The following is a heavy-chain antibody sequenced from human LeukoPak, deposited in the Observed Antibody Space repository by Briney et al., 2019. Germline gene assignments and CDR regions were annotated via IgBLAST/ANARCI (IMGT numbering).Heavy chain of an antibody. Sequence: PSETLSLTCTVSGGSISSYYWGWIRQPPGKGLEWIGSIYYSGSTYYNPSLKSRVTISVDTSKNQFSLKLSSVTAADTAVYYCARPRHDGMGAPVGPPGVNAFDIWGQGTMVTVSS. D-gene: IGHD3-16*01. V-gene: IGHV4-39*01. CDR1: GGSISSYY. CDR3: ARPRHDGMGAPVGPPGVNAFDI. CDR2: IYYSGST. J-gene: IGHJ3*02.